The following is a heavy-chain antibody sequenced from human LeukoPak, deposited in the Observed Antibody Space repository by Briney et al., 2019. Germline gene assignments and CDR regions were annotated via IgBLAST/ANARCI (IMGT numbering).Heavy chain of an antibody. Sequence: GDSLRLSCAASGFIVNNNYIIWVRQAPGKGLEWVAVIFSGGSTYSADSVKGRFTIPRENSKSTVYLQMNSLRAEDTAVYYCARERPYGGNSFDYWGQGTLVSVSS. CDR2: IFSGGST. CDR3: ARERPYGGNSFDY. J-gene: IGHJ4*02. CDR1: GFIVNNNY. V-gene: IGHV3-66*01. D-gene: IGHD4-23*01.